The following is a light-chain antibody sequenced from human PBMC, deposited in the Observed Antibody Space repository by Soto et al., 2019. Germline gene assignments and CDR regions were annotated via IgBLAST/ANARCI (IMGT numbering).Light chain of an antibody. J-gene: IGKJ3*01. Sequence: VVLTQSPATLSLSPGEPATLSCRASRDVYINALAWYQQKPGRTPTLLIYGASTRATGIPDRFSATGSGTEFSLTISSVEPEDVAVYYCQQYGASPFTFCPGTRVEI. CDR2: GAS. V-gene: IGKV3-20*01. CDR3: QQYGASPFT. CDR1: RDVYINA.